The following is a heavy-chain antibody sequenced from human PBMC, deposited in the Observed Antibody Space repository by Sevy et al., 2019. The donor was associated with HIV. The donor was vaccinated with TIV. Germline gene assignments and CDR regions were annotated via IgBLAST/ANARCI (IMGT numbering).Heavy chain of an antibody. CDR1: GYKFTSSW. CDR3: ARPTDTGGLDY. D-gene: IGHD1-1*01. Sequence: GESLKISCSGSGYKFTSSWIGWLRQKPGKGLGWMGDIHFANSNTKHSPSFQGQVTISADKSIHTAYLQWSSLKASDTAVYYCARPTDTGGLDYWGQGTLVTVSS. CDR2: IHFANSNT. V-gene: IGHV5-51*01. J-gene: IGHJ4*02.